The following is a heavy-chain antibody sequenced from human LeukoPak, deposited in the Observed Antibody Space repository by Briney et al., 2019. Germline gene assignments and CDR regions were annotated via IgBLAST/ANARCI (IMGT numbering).Heavy chain of an antibody. V-gene: IGHV4-34*01. Sequence: SETLSLTCAVYGGSFSGYYWSWIRQPPGKGLEWIGEINHSGSTNYNPSLKSRVTISVDTSKNQFSLKLSPVTAADTAVYYCARWRIAAAGKFDYWGQGTLVTVSS. CDR2: INHSGST. CDR1: GGSFSGYY. D-gene: IGHD6-13*01. CDR3: ARWRIAAAGKFDY. J-gene: IGHJ4*02.